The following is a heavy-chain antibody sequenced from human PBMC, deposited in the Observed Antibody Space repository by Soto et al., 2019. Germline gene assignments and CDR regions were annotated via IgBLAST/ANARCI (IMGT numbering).Heavy chain of an antibody. CDR3: AKDHYYDSSGYYSGDAFDI. D-gene: IGHD3-22*01. V-gene: IGHV3-23*01. Sequence: GGSLRLSCAASGFTFSSYAMSWVRQAPGKGLEWVSAISGSGGSTYYADSVKGRFTISRDNSKNTLYLQMNSLKAEDTAVYYCAKDHYYDSSGYYSGDAFDIWGQGTMVTVSS. CDR1: GFTFSSYA. J-gene: IGHJ3*02. CDR2: ISGSGGST.